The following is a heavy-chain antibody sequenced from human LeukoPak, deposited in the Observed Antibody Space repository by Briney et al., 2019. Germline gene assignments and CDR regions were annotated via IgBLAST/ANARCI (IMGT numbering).Heavy chain of an antibody. CDR2: ISGTRAAT. D-gene: IGHD2-15*01. Sequence: PGGSLRLSCAASGFSFSRTDMFWVRQAPGKGLEYVSSISGTRAATYYADPVRGRFTISRDNAKNTVYLQMNSLRAEDTAVYYCARMEVAWGQGTIVTVSS. V-gene: IGHV3-23*01. CDR1: GFSFSRTD. J-gene: IGHJ3*01. CDR3: ARMEVA.